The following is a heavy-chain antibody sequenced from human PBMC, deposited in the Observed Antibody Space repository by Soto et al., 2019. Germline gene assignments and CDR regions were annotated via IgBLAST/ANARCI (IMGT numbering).Heavy chain of an antibody. V-gene: IGHV3-53*01. CDR3: ARSTYYDILTGSYYYYAMDV. D-gene: IGHD3-9*01. J-gene: IGHJ6*02. CDR2: IYSEGTP. CDR1: GFTVGSNY. Sequence: GGSLRLSCAASGFTVGSNYMSWVRQAPGKGLEWVSVIYSEGTPYYADSVKGRLTISRENSNNTLYLHMNNLRAEDTAVYHCARSTYYDILTGSYYYYAMDVWGQGTTVTVSS.